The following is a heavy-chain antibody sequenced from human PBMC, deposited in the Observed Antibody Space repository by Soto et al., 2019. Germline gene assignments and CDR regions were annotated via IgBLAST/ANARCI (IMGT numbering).Heavy chain of an antibody. V-gene: IGHV1-2*02. D-gene: IGHD4-17*01. CDR1: GYTFINYY. Sequence: GASVKVSCKASGYTFINYYMHWVRQAPGQGFEWMGRISPKSGGTNYAQKFQGRVSMTWDTSLKTAYMELSSLMSEDTAVYYCARFHDYGNYVTWFDPWGQGTLVTVSS. CDR3: ARFHDYGNYVTWFDP. J-gene: IGHJ5*02. CDR2: ISPKSGGT.